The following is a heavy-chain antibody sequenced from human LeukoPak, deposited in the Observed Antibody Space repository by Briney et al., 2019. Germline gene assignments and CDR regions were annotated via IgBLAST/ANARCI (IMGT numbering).Heavy chain of an antibody. J-gene: IGHJ4*02. Sequence: GGSLRLSCAASGFTFSSYWMTWIRQAPGKGLEWVANIKGDESAKYYVDSVKGRFTISRDNAYNSLYLQMNSLRAEDTAVYYCARDRIAAAGTGYDYWGQGALVTVSS. V-gene: IGHV3-7*01. D-gene: IGHD6-13*01. CDR3: ARDRIAAAGTGYDY. CDR2: IKGDESAK. CDR1: GFTFSSYW.